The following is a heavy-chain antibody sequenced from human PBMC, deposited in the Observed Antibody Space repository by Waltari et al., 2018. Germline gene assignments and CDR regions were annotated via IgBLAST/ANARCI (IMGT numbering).Heavy chain of an antibody. CDR2: IYRGNT. Sequence: QVQLQESGPGLVKPSETLSLTCTVSGGSIDTISYYWGWIRQPPGKGLEWVGNIYRGNTYYNPSLRSRITISVDTAKNQFSLKLRSVTAADTAVYYCARPATGTSGGSRFDPWGQGTLVSVSS. V-gene: IGHV4-39*01. D-gene: IGHD2-15*01. CDR3: ARPATGTSGGSRFDP. J-gene: IGHJ5*02. CDR1: GGSIDTISYY.